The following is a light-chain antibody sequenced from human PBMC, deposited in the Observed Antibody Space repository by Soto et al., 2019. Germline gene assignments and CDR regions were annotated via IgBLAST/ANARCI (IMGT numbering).Light chain of an antibody. CDR2: EVT. CDR3: SSYTSISTYV. CDR1: SSDVGGYNY. Sequence: QSVLTQPASVSGSPGQSITISCTGTSSDVGGYNYVSWYQQYPGKAPKVMIYEVTNRPSGVSNRFSGSKSGNTASLTISGLQAEDEADYYCSSYTSISTYVFGTGTKLTVL. J-gene: IGLJ1*01. V-gene: IGLV2-14*01.